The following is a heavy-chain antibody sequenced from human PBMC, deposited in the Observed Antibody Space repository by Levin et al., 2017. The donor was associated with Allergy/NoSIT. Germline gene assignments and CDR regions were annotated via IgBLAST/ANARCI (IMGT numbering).Heavy chain of an antibody. J-gene: IGHJ4*02. Sequence: SETLSLTCTVSGGSISSSDYYWGWIRQTPGKGLDWIGSIYYSGSTNYKPSLKSRLTISVDTSKNQFSLRLRSMTATDTAVYYGARLGYYFEASGYNIDYWGQGTLVTVYS. CDR2: IYYSGST. D-gene: IGHD3-22*01. CDR1: GGSISSSDYY. V-gene: IGHV4-39*01. CDR3: ARLGYYFEASGYNIDY.